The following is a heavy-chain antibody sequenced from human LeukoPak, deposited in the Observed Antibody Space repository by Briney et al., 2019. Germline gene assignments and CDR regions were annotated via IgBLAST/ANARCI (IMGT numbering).Heavy chain of an antibody. J-gene: IGHJ4*02. CDR3: AKGTGDTAYYFDF. CDR1: GFTVSSNY. CDR2: IRVSGGT. Sequence: PGGSLRLSCAASGFTVSSNYMSWVRRAPGKGLGGGSGIRVSGGTYYPDSLTSRFTISRDNSENTLYLQMSGLRAEATAMYYCAKGTGDTAYYFDFWGQGVLVIVSS. D-gene: IGHD7-27*01. V-gene: IGHV3-53*01.